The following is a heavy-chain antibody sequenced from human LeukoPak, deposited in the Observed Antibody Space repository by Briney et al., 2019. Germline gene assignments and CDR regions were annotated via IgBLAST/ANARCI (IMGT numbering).Heavy chain of an antibody. J-gene: IGHJ4*02. D-gene: IGHD6-13*01. V-gene: IGHV1-18*01. CDR2: ISGYNGDT. CDR3: AKRSSSWYLDY. Sequence: VASVKVSCKTSGYSFTSYGISWVRQAPGRGLEWMGWISGYNGDTNYAQKLQGRVTMTTDTSTSTAYMELRSLRSDDTAVYYCAKRSSSWYLDYWGQGTLVTVSS. CDR1: GYSFTSYG.